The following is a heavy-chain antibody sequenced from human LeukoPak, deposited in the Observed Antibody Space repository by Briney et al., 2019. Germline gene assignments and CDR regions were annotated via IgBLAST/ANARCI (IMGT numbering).Heavy chain of an antibody. J-gene: IGHJ6*02. CDR2: ISGSGGST. D-gene: IGHD6-6*01. V-gene: IGHV3-23*01. Sequence: LSGGSLRLSCAASGFTVSSNYMSWVRQAPGKGLEWVSAISGSGGSTYYADSVKGRFTISRDTVENRVYLQMNNLRIDDTAIYYCARDRLADYYYYGMDVWGQGTTVTVSS. CDR3: ARDRLADYYYYGMDV. CDR1: GFTVSSNY.